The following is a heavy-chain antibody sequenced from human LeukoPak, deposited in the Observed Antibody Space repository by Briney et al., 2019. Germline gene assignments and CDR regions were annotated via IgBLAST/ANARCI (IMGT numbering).Heavy chain of an antibody. CDR1: GFSLSTSGVG. D-gene: IGHD4-23*01. J-gene: IGHJ4*02. Sequence: SGPTLVNPTQTLTLTCTFSGFSLSTSGVGVGWIRQPPGKALEWLALIYWNDDKRYSPSLKSRLTITKDTSKNQVVLTMTNMDPVDTATYYCARPDYGGNSFDYWGQGTLVTVSS. V-gene: IGHV2-5*01. CDR3: ARPDYGGNSFDY. CDR2: IYWNDDK.